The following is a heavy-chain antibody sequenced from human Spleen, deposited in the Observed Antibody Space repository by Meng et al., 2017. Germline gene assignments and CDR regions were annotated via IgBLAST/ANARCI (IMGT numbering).Heavy chain of an antibody. CDR3: ARDEDISAAGKLFGDY. D-gene: IGHD6-25*01. J-gene: IGHJ4*02. V-gene: IGHV1-2*06. CDR2: INPNSGGT. Sequence: QVQLVQSGAEVNKPGASVKVSCKSSGYTLAAYWIDWVRQAPGQGLEWMGRINPNSGGTNYAQKFQGRVTMTRDTSISTAYMELSRLRSDDTAVYYCARDEDISAAGKLFGDYWGQGTLVTVSS. CDR1: GYTLAAYW.